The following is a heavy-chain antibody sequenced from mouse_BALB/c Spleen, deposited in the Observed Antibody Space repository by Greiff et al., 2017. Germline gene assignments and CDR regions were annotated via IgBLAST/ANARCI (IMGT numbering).Heavy chain of an antibody. V-gene: IGHV1-31*01. Sequence: EVQLQQSRPELVKPGASVKISCKASGYSFTGYYMHWVKQSHGKSLEWIGYIYPSDSYTNYNQKFKDKATLTVDKSSSTAYMQLSSPTSEDSAVYYCTSGESKDYWGQGTTLTVSS. D-gene: IGHD2-13*01. J-gene: IGHJ2*01. CDR1: GYSFTGYY. CDR2: IYPSDSYT. CDR3: TSGESKDY.